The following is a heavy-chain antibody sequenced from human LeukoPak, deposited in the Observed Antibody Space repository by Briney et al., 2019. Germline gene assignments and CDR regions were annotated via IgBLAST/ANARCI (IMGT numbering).Heavy chain of an antibody. CDR3: ARIGGHYSNMDV. CDR1: GGSISSSSHY. Sequence: SETLSLTCTVSGGSISSSSHYWGWIRQPPGKGLEWIGSIYYTGSTYYSPSLKSRVTISVDTSNNQFSLKLSSVTAADTAVYYCARIGGHYSNMDVWGQGTTATVSS. J-gene: IGHJ6*02. V-gene: IGHV4-39*01. CDR2: IYYTGST.